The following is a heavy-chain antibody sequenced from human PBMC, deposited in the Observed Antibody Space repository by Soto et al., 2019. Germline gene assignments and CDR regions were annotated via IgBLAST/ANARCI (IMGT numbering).Heavy chain of an antibody. V-gene: IGHV3-74*01. CDR2: INSDGRST. CDR1: GFTFGPYW. Sequence: EVQLVESGGGLVQPGGSLRLSCAASGFTFGPYWMHWVRQVPGKGLVWLSRINSDGRSTNYADSVKGRFTISRDNAKSTLSLQMHSLRAEDTAVYYCASGGSGYYNYWGQGTLVTVSS. D-gene: IGHD3-22*01. CDR3: ASGGSGYYNY. J-gene: IGHJ4*02.